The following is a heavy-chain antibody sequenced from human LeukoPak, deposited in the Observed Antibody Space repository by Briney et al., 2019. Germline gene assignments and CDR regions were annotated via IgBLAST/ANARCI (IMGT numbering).Heavy chain of an antibody. CDR3: ARDSGSGSYTAFVY. CDR1: GFTFNNYA. CDR2: INWNGGST. D-gene: IGHD3-10*01. V-gene: IGHV3-20*01. J-gene: IGHJ4*02. Sequence: GGSLRLSCAASGFTFNNYAMSWVRQAPGKGLEWVSAINWNGGSTGYADSVKGRFTISRDNAKNTLYLQMNSLRIEDTALYHCARDSGSGSYTAFVYSGQGRMVTVCS.